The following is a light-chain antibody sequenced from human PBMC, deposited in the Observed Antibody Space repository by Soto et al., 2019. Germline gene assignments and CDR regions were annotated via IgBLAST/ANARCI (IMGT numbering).Light chain of an antibody. J-gene: IGLJ2*01. Sequence: QSALTQPASVSGSPGQSIAISCTGTSSDVGGYDYVSWYQQHPGKAPKLMIYDVITRPSGVSNRFSGSKCGITASLTISGLQAEDEADYYCSSYTSSSTLVFGGGTKLTVL. V-gene: IGLV2-14*01. CDR2: DVI. CDR1: SSDVGGYDY. CDR3: SSYTSSSTLV.